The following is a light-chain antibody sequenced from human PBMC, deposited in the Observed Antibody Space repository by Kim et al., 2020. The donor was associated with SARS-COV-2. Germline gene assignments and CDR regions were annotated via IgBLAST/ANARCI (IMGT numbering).Light chain of an antibody. Sequence: SSELTQDPAVSVALGQTVRITCQGDSLRRYYATWYQHKPGQAPILVIYGKNNRPSGIPDRFSGSSSGNTASLTITGTQAGDEADYYCNSRDSNDNVVFGG. V-gene: IGLV3-19*01. J-gene: IGLJ2*01. CDR1: SLRRYY. CDR2: GKN. CDR3: NSRDSNDNVV.